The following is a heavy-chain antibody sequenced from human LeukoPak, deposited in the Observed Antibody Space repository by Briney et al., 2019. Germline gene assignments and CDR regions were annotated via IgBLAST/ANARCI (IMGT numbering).Heavy chain of an antibody. CDR1: GGSFSGYY. V-gene: IGHV4-34*01. CDR3: ASTYQRWLRST. D-gene: IGHD5-24*01. CDR2: INHSGST. J-gene: IGHJ5*02. Sequence: KSSETLSLTCAVYGGSFSGYYWSWIRQPPGKGLEWIGEINHSGSTNYNPSLKSRVTISVDASKNQFSLKLSSVTAADTAVYYCASTYQRWLRSTWGQGTLVTVSS.